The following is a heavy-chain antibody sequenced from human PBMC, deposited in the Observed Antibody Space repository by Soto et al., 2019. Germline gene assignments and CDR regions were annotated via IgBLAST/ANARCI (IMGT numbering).Heavy chain of an antibody. CDR3: ARGSGSYNSFVI. Sequence: PSETLSLTCTVSGGSISSGGYYWSWIRQHPGKGLEWIGYIYYSGSTYYNPSLKSRVTISVDTSKNQFSLKLSSVTAADTAVYYCARGSGSYNSFVIWGQGTMVTGSS. CDR1: GGSISSGGYY. J-gene: IGHJ3*02. V-gene: IGHV4-31*03. CDR2: IYYSGST. D-gene: IGHD3-10*01.